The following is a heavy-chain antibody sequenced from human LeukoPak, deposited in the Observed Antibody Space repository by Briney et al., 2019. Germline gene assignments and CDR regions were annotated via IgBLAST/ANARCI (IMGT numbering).Heavy chain of an antibody. V-gene: IGHV3-73*01. J-gene: IGHJ4*02. Sequence: GGSLRLSCAASGFTFSGSAMHWVRQASGRGLEWVGRVRSKANSYATAYAASVKGRFTISRDDSENTAYLQMSSLKTEDTAVYFCTRGRDYGDPYYFDYWGQGTLVTVSS. CDR1: GFTFSGSA. D-gene: IGHD4-17*01. CDR2: VRSKANSYAT. CDR3: TRGRDYGDPYYFDY.